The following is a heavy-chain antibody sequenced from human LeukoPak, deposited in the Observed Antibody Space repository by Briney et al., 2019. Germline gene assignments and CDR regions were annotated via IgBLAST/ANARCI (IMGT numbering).Heavy chain of an antibody. CDR2: IFKSGGGT. CDR1: GFSFSNYN. CDR3: VKKGVVAPTGDYYFDF. D-gene: IGHD5-12*01. V-gene: IGHV3-64D*06. Sequence: GGSLRLSCSASGFSFSNYNMYWVRQAPGKGPEYVSAIFKSGGGTFYADSVKGRFTISRDDSKNTLFLQMSSLTTDDTAVYYCVKKGVVAPTGDYYFDFWGQGTLVTVSS. J-gene: IGHJ4*02.